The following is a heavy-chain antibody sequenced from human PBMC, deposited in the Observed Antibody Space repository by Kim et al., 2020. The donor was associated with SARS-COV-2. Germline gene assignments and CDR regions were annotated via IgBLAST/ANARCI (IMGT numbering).Heavy chain of an antibody. J-gene: IGHJ4*02. CDR3: ARIPDITGWPFDS. D-gene: IGHD6-19*01. V-gene: IGHV4-59*01. CDR1: VGSISSDF. CDR2: IRYSGRT. Sequence: SETLSLTCTVSVGSISSDFWTWIRQPPEKGLEWIGYIRYSGRTEYNPSLRSRVAILLDPSKSHFSLKLSSLTAADTAVYFCARIPDITGWPFDSWGQGILITVSS.